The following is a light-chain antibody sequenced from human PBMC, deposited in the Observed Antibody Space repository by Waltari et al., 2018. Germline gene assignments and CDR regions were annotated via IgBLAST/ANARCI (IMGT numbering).Light chain of an antibody. Sequence: SNELTQPPSVSVSPGQTARITCSGDILGSKYASGYQHKPGQSPLLVIYQDINRPSGIPARFSASKSGNTATLTVSGTQAMDDADYYCQALGSNRWVFGGGTKLTVL. J-gene: IGLJ3*02. CDR3: QALGSNRWV. CDR1: ILGSKY. V-gene: IGLV3-1*01. CDR2: QDI.